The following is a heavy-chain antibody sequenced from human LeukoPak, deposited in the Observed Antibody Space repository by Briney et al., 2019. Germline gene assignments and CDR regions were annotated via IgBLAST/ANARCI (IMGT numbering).Heavy chain of an antibody. V-gene: IGHV4-34*01. CDR2: INHSGST. D-gene: IGHD6-13*01. J-gene: IGHJ4*02. CDR3: ARSQGYSSSWYGGRDY. Sequence: SETLSLTCAVYGGSFSGYYWSLIRQPPGKGLEWIGEINHSGSTNYNPSLKSRVTISVDTSKNQFSLKLSSVTAADTAVYYCARSQGYSSSWYGGRDYWGQGTLVTVSS. CDR1: GGSFSGYY.